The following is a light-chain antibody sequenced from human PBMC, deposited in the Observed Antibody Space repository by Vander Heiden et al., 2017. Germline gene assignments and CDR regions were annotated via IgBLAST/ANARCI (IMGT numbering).Light chain of an antibody. CDR2: DTN. J-gene: IGLJ2*01. V-gene: IGLV7-46*01. CDR1: TGAVTSSHY. CDR3: LLSYSGSRPVV. Sequence: QAVVTQEPSLTVSPGGTVPLTCASSTGAVTSSHYPYWFQQRPGQAPRTLIYDTNKKHSWTPARFSGSLLGGKAALTLSGAQPEDEAEYYCLLSYSGSRPVVFGGGTKLTVL.